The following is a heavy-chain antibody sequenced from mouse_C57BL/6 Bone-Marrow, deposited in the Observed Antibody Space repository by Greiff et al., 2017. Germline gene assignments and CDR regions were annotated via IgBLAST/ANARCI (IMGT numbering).Heavy chain of an antibody. J-gene: IGHJ4*01. CDR1: GYTFTSYW. V-gene: IGHV1-59*01. CDR2: IDPSDSYT. Sequence: QVQLQQPGAELVRPGTSVKLSCKASGYTFTSYWMHWVKQRPGQGLEWIGVIDPSDSYTNYNQKFKGKATLTVDTTSSTAYMQLSSLTSEDSAVYCCARRAYGYYYYYAMDYWGQGTSVTVSS. D-gene: IGHD2-12*01. CDR3: ARRAYGYYYYYAMDY.